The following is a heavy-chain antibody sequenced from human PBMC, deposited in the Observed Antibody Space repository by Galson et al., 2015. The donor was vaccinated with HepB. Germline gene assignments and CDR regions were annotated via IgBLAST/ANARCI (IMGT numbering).Heavy chain of an antibody. CDR1: GFTFSSYG. CDR3: ARSIAAADPLYY. D-gene: IGHD6-13*01. V-gene: IGHV3-33*08. Sequence: SLRLSCAASGFTFSSYGMHWVRQAPGKGLEWVAVIWYDGSNKYYADSVKGRFTISRDNSKNTLYLQMNSLRAEDTAVYYCARSIAAADPLYYWGQGTLVTVSP. CDR2: IWYDGSNK. J-gene: IGHJ4*02.